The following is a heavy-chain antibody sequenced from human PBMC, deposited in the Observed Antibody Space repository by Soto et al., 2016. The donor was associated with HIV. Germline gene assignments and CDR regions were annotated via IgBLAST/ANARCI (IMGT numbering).Heavy chain of an antibody. V-gene: IGHV4-39*01. CDR3: VRSDVSRTHARYSDAWYGY. D-gene: IGHD1-26*01. J-gene: IGHJ1*01. CDR2: SIIVGSP. CDR1: GGSISRSDYY. Sequence: QLQLQESGPGLVKPSETLSLTCNVSGGSISRSDYYWGWIRQPPGKGWSGLEVSIIVGSPTTTRPSRVEFFXSVDTSKNQFSLRLTSVTAADTAVYFCVRSDVSRTHARYSDAWYGYWGQGTLITVSS.